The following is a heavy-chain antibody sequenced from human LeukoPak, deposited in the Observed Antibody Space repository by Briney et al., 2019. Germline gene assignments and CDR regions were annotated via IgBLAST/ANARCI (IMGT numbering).Heavy chain of an antibody. CDR2: INHSGST. CDR3: ARGLHRGYYFDY. CDR1: GGSFSGYY. D-gene: IGHD3-10*01. Sequence: SETLSLXCAVYGGSFSGYYWSWIRQPPGKALEWIGEINHSGSTNYNPSLKSRVTISVDTSKNQFSLKLSSVTAADTAVYYCARGLHRGYYFDYWGQGTLVTVSS. J-gene: IGHJ4*02. V-gene: IGHV4-34*01.